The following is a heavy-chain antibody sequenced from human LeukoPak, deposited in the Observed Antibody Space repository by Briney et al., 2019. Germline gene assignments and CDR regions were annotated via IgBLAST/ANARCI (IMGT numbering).Heavy chain of an antibody. CDR2: IIPIFGTA. Sequence: GASVKVSCKASGGTFSSYAISLVRQAPGQGLEWMGGIIPIFGTANYAQKFQGRVTITADESTSTAYMELSSLRSEDTAVYYCARAYGGYCSSTSCWEPIHWFDPWGQGTLVTVSS. CDR1: GGTFSSYA. CDR3: ARAYGGYCSSTSCWEPIHWFDP. V-gene: IGHV1-69*13. D-gene: IGHD2-2*03. J-gene: IGHJ5*02.